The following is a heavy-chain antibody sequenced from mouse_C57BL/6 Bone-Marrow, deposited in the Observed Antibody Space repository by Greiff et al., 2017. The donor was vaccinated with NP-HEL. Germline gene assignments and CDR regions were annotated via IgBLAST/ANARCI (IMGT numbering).Heavy chain of an antibody. CDR1: GFNIKDYY. D-gene: IGHD2-3*01. Sequence: VQLQQSGAELVKPGASVKLSCTASGFNIKDYYMHWVKQRTEQGLEWIGRIDPEDGETKYAPKFPGKATITADTSSNTAYLQLSSLTSEDTAVYYCAHDGYYDYFDYWGQGTTLTVSS. V-gene: IGHV14-2*01. CDR3: AHDGYYDYFDY. CDR2: IDPEDGET. J-gene: IGHJ2*01.